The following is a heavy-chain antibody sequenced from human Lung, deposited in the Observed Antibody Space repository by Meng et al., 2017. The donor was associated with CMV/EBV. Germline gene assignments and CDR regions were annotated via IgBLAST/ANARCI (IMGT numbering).Heavy chain of an antibody. CDR3: VRDGKYCSSGTCDYYIMDL. CDR2: INSDGSTT. Sequence: GESXKIYCAASGLTFSSYGMSWVRQAPGKGLEGVSRINSDGSTTTYADSVKGRFTISRDNAKNTLYLQMSSLRTEDEAVYYCVRDGKYCSSGTCDYYIMDLXGQGXTVTVSS. D-gene: IGHD2-15*01. CDR1: GLTFSSYG. J-gene: IGHJ6*02. V-gene: IGHV3-74*01.